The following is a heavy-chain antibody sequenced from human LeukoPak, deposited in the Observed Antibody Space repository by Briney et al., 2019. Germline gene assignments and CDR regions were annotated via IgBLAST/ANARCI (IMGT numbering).Heavy chain of an antibody. CDR2: ISAYNGNT. D-gene: IGHD5-12*01. CDR1: GYTFTGYY. V-gene: IGHV1-18*04. Sequence: SVKVSCKASGYTFTGYYMHWVRQAPGQGLEWMGWISAYNGNTNYAQKLQGRVTMTTDTSTSTAYMELRSLRSDDTAVYYCARDLRGLRGYSGYDALYYFDYWGQGTLVTVSS. CDR3: ARDLRGLRGYSGYDALYYFDY. J-gene: IGHJ4*02.